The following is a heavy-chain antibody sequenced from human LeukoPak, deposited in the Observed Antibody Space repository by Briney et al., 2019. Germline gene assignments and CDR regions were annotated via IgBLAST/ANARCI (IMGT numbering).Heavy chain of an antibody. D-gene: IGHD3-22*01. V-gene: IGHV4-4*02. Sequence: SETLSLTCAVSGGSISSSNWWSWVRQPPGKGLEWIGEIYHSGSTNYNPSLKSRVTISVDKSKNQFSLRLSSVTAADTAEYYCARSGYYYGMDVWGQGTTVTVSS. CDR1: GGSISSSNW. J-gene: IGHJ6*02. CDR2: IYHSGST. CDR3: ARSGYYYGMDV.